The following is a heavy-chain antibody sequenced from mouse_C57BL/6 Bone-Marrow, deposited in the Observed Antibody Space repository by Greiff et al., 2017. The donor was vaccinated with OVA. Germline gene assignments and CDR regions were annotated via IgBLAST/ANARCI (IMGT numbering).Heavy chain of an antibody. V-gene: IGHV1-59*01. D-gene: IGHD1-1*01. CDR3: ARPGRYGPYAMDY. Sequence: QVQLQQPGAELVRPGTSVKLSCKASGYTFTSYWMHWVKQRPGQGLEWIGVIDPSDSYTNYNQKFKGKATLTVDTSSSTAYMQLSSLTSEDSAVYYGARPGRYGPYAMDYWGQGTSVTVSS. CDR2: IDPSDSYT. CDR1: GYTFTSYW. J-gene: IGHJ4*01.